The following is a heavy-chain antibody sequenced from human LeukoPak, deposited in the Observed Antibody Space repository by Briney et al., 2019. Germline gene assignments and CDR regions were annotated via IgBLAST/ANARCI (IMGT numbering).Heavy chain of an antibody. CDR3: ARESIGLFPNFDS. Sequence: GGSLRLSCAASGFTFSSYWMSWVRQAPGKGLEWVANIKQDGSEKYYVDSVKGRFTISRDNAKNSLYLQMNSLRAEDTAVYYCARESIGLFPNFDSWGQGTLVTVSS. CDR1: GFTFSSYW. D-gene: IGHD3-22*01. J-gene: IGHJ4*02. CDR2: IKQDGSEK. V-gene: IGHV3-7*01.